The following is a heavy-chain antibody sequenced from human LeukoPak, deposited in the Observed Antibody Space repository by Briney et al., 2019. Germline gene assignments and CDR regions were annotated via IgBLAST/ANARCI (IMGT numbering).Heavy chain of an antibody. CDR2: IYYSGST. Sequence: PSETLSLTCTVSGGSISSYYWSWIRQPPGKGLEWIGYIYYSGSTNYNPSLKSRVTISVDTSKNQFSLKLSSVTAADTAVYYCARGRVLLGPGYFDYWGQGTLVTVSS. D-gene: IGHD3/OR15-3a*01. V-gene: IGHV4-59*01. CDR3: ARGRVLLGPGYFDY. J-gene: IGHJ4*02. CDR1: GGSISSYY.